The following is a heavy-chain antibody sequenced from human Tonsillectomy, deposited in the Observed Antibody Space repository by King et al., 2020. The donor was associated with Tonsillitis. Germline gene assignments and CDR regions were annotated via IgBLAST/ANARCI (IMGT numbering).Heavy chain of an antibody. CDR3: VGEGFGEL. CDR1: GFTFRNYW. V-gene: IGHV3-74*01. Sequence: VQLVESGGGSAQPGGSLRLSCAASGFTFRNYWMHWARQAPGKGLEWVSRINPDESYTNYVDSVKGRFTISSDNAKNTLYMQMNSLRAEDTALYYCVGEGFGELWGQGTLVTVSS. CDR2: INPDESYT. J-gene: IGHJ4*02. D-gene: IGHD3-10*01.